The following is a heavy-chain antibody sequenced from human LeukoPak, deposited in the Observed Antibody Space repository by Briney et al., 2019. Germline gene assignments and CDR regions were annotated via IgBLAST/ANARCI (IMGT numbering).Heavy chain of an antibody. CDR2: ISGSSSTI. J-gene: IGHJ4*02. V-gene: IGHV3-48*01. CDR3: AGGSNYDSSGQVPFDY. Sequence: GGSLRLSCAASGFTFSSYSMNWVRQAPGKGLEWGSYISGSSSTIYYADSVKGRFTISRGNGKNTLYLQMNSLRAEDTAVYYCAGGSNYDSSGQVPFDYWGQGTLVTVSS. CDR1: GFTFSSYS. D-gene: IGHD3-22*01.